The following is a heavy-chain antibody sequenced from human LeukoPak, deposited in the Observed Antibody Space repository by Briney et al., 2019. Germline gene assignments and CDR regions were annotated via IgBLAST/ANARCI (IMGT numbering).Heavy chain of an antibody. J-gene: IGHJ3*02. CDR3: ARTFVVVTAEDAFDI. D-gene: IGHD2-21*02. V-gene: IGHV3-21*01. CDR1: GFIFSSYE. Sequence: PGGSLRLSCAASGFIFSSYEMNWVRQAPGRGLEWVSSITSSSSYIYYADSVKGRFTISRDNAKNSLYLQMNSLRAEDTAVYYCARTFVVVTAEDAFDIWGQGTMVTVSS. CDR2: ITSSSSYI.